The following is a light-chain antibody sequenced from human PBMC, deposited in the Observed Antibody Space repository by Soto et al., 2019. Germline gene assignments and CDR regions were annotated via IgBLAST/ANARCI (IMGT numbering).Light chain of an antibody. J-gene: IGLJ1*01. CDR2: EVS. Sequence: QSVLTQPASVSGSPGQSITIYCTGTSSDVGGYNSVSWYQQHPGKAPKLMIYEVSNRPSGVSNRFSGSKSGNTASLTVSGLQAEDEADYYCSSFTSSSTLYVFGTGTKVTVL. V-gene: IGLV2-14*01. CDR3: SSFTSSSTLYV. CDR1: SSDVGGYNS.